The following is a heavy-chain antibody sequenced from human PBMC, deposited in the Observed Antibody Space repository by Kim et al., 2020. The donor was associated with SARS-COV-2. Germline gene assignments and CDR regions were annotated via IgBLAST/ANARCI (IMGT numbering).Heavy chain of an antibody. J-gene: IGHJ6*03. CDR2: INPNSGGT. V-gene: IGHV1-2*02. CDR3: ASPHRSIAARRGFGDYYYMDV. Sequence: ASVKVSCKASGYTFTGYYMHWVRQAPGQGLEWMGWINPNSGGTNYAQKFQGRVTMTRDTSISTAYMELSRLRSDDTAVYYCASPHRSIAARRGFGDYYYMDVWGKGTTVTVSS. CDR1: GYTFTGYY. D-gene: IGHD6-6*01.